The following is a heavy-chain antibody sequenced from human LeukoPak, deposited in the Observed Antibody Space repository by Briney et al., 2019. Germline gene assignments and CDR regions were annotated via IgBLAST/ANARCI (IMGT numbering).Heavy chain of an antibody. J-gene: IGHJ4*02. V-gene: IGHV4-4*02. CDR1: GGSISSSNW. D-gene: IGHD3-22*01. Sequence: PSGTLSLTCAVSGGSISSSNWWSWVRQPPGKGLEWIGEIYHSGSTNYNPSLKSRVTISVDKSKNQFSLKLSSVTAADTAVYYCARAVEDNYDSSGYTKLFAYWGQGTLVTVSS. CDR2: IYHSGST. CDR3: ARAVEDNYDSSGYTKLFAY.